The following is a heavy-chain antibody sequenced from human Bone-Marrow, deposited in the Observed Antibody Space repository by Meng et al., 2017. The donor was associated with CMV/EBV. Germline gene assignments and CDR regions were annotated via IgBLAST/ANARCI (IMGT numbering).Heavy chain of an antibody. CDR2: IYYTGRT. J-gene: IGHJ4*02. CDR1: GGPISSSSYY. Sequence: SETLSLTCTVSGGPISSSSYYWGWIRQPPGKGLEWIASIYYTGRTYYKPSLTSRVTISKDTSKNQFSLNLSSVSAADTAVYYCPSSHIWLIALAGTRCNYWGQGSLVTVSS. D-gene: IGHD6-19*01. V-gene: IGHV4-39*07. CDR3: PSSHIWLIALAGTRCNY.